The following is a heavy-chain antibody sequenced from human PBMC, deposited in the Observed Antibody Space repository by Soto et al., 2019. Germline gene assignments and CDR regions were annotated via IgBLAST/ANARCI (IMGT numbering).Heavy chain of an antibody. CDR3: TRMATFGALNWFDP. D-gene: IGHD3-16*01. J-gene: IGHJ5*02. V-gene: IGHV1-8*01. CDR1: GYSFTNND. CDR2: MNPGSGDT. Sequence: ASVKVSCKASGYSFTNNDVTWVRQATGQGLEWMGWMNPGSGDTGYAQKFQGRVTMTRDISIATAYMELSSLRSDDTAIYYCTRMATFGALNWFDPWGQGTLVTVSS.